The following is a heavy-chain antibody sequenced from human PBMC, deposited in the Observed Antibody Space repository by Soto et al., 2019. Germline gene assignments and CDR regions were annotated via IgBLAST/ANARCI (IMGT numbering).Heavy chain of an antibody. J-gene: IGHJ6*02. D-gene: IGHD1-7*01. CDR1: GGTFSSYA. V-gene: IGHV1-69*12. Sequence: QVQLVQSGAEVKKPGSSVKVSCKASGGTFSSYAISWVRQAPGQGLEWMGGIIPIFGTANYAQKFQGRVTIXAXEXXSTAYMELSRLRSEDTAVYYCASVLELHYYYGMDVWGQGTTVTVSS. CDR3: ASVLELHYYYGMDV. CDR2: IIPIFGTA.